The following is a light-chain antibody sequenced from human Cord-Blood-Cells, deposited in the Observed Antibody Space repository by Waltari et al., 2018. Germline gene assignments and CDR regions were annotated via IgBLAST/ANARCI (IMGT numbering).Light chain of an antibody. CDR1: SSDVGGYNY. CDR2: EVS. J-gene: IGLJ2*01. Sequence: QSALTQPPSASRPPGQSVTISCTGTSSDVGGYNYVSWYQQPPDKAPKLMIYEVSKRRSAVLARRSGSKTGSTASLTVSGRPAEDEADDYCSSYAGSNNLVFGGGTKLTIL. V-gene: IGLV2-8*01. CDR3: SSYAGSNNLV.